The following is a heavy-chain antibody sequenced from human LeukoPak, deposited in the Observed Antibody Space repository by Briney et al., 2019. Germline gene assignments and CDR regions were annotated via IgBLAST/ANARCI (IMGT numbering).Heavy chain of an antibody. V-gene: IGHV4-34*01. CDR3: ARADVDTAMASDY. D-gene: IGHD5-18*01. Sequence: SETLSLTCAVYGGSFSGYYWSWIRQPPGKGLEWIGEINHSGSTNYNPSLKSRVTISVDTPKNQFSLKLSSVTAADTAVYYCARADVDTAMASDYWGQGTLVTVSS. CDR2: INHSGST. J-gene: IGHJ4*02. CDR1: GGSFSGYY.